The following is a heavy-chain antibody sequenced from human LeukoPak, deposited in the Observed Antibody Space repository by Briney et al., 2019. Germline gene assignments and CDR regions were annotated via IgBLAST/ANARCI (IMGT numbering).Heavy chain of an antibody. CDR1: GFTFSSYA. D-gene: IGHD6-19*01. CDR3: AKDQGGWQDY. CDR2: IGGSSGTT. Sequence: GSLRLSCAASGFTFSSYAMSWVRQAPGKGLEWVSVIGGSSGTTYYADSVKGRFTISRDNSKNTLYLQMNSLRAEDTAVYYCAKDQGGWQDYWGQGTLVTVSS. J-gene: IGHJ4*02. V-gene: IGHV3-23*01.